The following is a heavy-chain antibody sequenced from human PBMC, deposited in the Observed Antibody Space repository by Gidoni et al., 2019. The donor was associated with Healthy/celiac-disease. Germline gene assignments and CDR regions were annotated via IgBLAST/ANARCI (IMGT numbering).Heavy chain of an antibody. D-gene: IGHD3-3*01. J-gene: IGHJ4*02. Sequence: QMQLQESGPGLVKPSETLSLTCTVSGASISSSSYYWCWIRQPPGKGLEWIGSIYYSGSTYYNQSLKSRVTISVDTSKNQFSLKLSSVTAADTAVYYCASLYYDFWSGYSAYYFDYWGQGTLVTVSS. CDR2: IYYSGST. CDR3: ASLYYDFWSGYSAYYFDY. V-gene: IGHV4-39*01. CDR1: GASISSSSYY.